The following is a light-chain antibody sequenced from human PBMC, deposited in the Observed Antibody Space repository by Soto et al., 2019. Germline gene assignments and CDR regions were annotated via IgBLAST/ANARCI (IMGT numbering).Light chain of an antibody. CDR2: DAS. V-gene: IGKV1-5*01. CDR1: QSISTW. CDR3: QQYNSYYT. J-gene: IGKJ2*01. Sequence: DIQMTQSPSTLSASVGDRVTITCRASQSISTWLAWYQQKPGKAPKLLIYDASILESGVPSRFSASGSGTEFTLTISRLQPDDFATYYRQQYNSYYTFGQGTKLEIK.